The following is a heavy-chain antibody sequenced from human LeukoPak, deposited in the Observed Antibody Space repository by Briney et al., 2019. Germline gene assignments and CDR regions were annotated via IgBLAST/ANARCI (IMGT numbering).Heavy chain of an antibody. D-gene: IGHD1-26*01. Sequence: PGGSLRLSCAASGFTFSSYWMHWVRQAPGKGLVWVSRINTDGSSTSYADSVKGRFTISRDNAKNTLYLQMNSLRAEDTAVYYCAREVSGSSYFDYWGQGTLVTVSS. V-gene: IGHV3-74*01. CDR1: GFTFSSYW. J-gene: IGHJ4*02. CDR3: AREVSGSSYFDY. CDR2: INTDGSST.